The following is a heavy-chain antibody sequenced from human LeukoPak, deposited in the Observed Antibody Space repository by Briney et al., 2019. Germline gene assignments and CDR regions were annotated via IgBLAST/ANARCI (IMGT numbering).Heavy chain of an antibody. D-gene: IGHD5-12*01. CDR2: IYYSGST. Sequence: PSETLSLTCTVSGGSISSHYWSWIRQPPGKGLEWIGYIYYSGSTNYNPSLKSRVTISVDTSKNQFSLKLSSVTAADTAVYYCARGGYSGYDSDFDYWGQGTLVTVSS. CDR3: ARGGYSGYDSDFDY. V-gene: IGHV4-59*08. CDR1: GGSISSHY. J-gene: IGHJ4*02.